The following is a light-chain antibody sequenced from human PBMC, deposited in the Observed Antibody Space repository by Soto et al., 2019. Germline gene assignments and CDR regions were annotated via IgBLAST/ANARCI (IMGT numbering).Light chain of an antibody. Sequence: EIVLTQSPATLSLSPGERVALFCRASQSIGTYLAWYQQKSGQAPRLLIYDASNRATGIPARFSGGGSGTDFILTVSSLEPEDFAVYFCQQRSSWPPTFGQGTKLEI. CDR1: QSIGTY. CDR3: QQRSSWPPT. CDR2: DAS. J-gene: IGKJ2*01. V-gene: IGKV3-11*01.